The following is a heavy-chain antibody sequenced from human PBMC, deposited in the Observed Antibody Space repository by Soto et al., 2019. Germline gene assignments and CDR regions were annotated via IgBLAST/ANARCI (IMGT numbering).Heavy chain of an antibody. CDR2: IYWDDDK. CDR3: VQSRCGGDCLQSYSSHSYYGLDV. V-gene: IGHV2-5*02. CDR1: GFSLSTTGVG. J-gene: IGHJ6*02. D-gene: IGHD2-21*01. Sequence: QITLKESGPTLVKPTQTLTLTCTFSGFSLSTTGVGVGWIRQPPGKALEWLALIYWDDDKRYHPSLKSRLTITKDTSKNQVVLTMTNMDPVDTATYYCVQSRCGGDCLQSYSSHSYYGLDVWGQGTTVTVSS.